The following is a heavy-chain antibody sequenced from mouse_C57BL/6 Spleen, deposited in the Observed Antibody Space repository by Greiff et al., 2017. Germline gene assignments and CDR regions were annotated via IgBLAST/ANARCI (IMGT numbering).Heavy chain of an antibody. D-gene: IGHD2-3*01. J-gene: IGHJ2*01. Sequence: QVQLKESGPGLVQPSQSLSITCTVSGFSLTSYGVHWVRQSPGKGLEWLGVIWSGGSTDYNAAFISRLSISKDNSKSHVFFKMNSLQADDTAIYYCARTRWLLLYFDYWGQGTTLTVSS. CDR2: IWSGGST. CDR3: ARTRWLLLYFDY. CDR1: GFSLTSYG. V-gene: IGHV2-2*01.